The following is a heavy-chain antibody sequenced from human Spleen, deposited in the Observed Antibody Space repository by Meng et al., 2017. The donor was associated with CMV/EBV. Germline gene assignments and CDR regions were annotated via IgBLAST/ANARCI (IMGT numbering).Heavy chain of an antibody. V-gene: IGHV3-23*01. CDR2: INGRGDDT. J-gene: IGHJ5*01. CDR1: GFTFRNFA. D-gene: IGHD3-10*01. CDR3: AKDQDRGGSDFDS. Sequence: GGSLRLSCAASGFTFRNFAMNWVRQAPGKGLEWVSTINGRGDDTYYPDSVKGRFTISRDNSNNTLYVQMNSLRTEDTALYYCAKDQDRGGSDFDSWGQGTLVTVSS.